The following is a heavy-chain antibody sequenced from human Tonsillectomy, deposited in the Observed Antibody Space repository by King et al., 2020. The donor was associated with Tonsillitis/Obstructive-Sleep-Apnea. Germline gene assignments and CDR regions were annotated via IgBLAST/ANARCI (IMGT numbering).Heavy chain of an antibody. CDR3: ARTSGGGYCSSTSCADAFDI. CDR1: GGSFSGYY. CDR2: INHSGST. J-gene: IGHJ3*02. D-gene: IGHD2-2*01. Sequence: VQLPQWGAGLLKPSETLSLPCAVYGGSFSGYYWSWIRQPPGKGLEWIGEINHSGSTNYNPSLKSRVTISVDTSKNQFSLKLSSVTAADTAVYYCARTSGGGYCSSTSCADAFDIWGQGTMVTVSS. V-gene: IGHV4-34*01.